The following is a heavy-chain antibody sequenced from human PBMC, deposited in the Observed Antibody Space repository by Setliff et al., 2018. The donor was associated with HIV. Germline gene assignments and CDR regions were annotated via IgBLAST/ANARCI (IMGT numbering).Heavy chain of an antibody. CDR1: GYSISSGYY. J-gene: IGHJ4*02. CDR3: ARHDSGGYYSLDY. V-gene: IGHV4-38-2*01. Sequence: SETLSLTCAVSGYSISSGYYWGWIRQPPGKGLEWVGSIYYSYSSGSTYYNPSLKSRVTISVDTSKNQFSLKLSSVTAADTAVYYCARHDSGGYYSLDYWGQGTLVTVSS. D-gene: IGHD3-22*01. CDR2: IYYSYSSGST.